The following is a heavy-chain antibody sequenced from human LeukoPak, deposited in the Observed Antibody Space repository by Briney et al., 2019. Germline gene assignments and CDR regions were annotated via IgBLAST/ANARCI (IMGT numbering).Heavy chain of an antibody. CDR2: INPNSGGT. CDR3: ARGRNYYDSSRYYYEGDAFDI. Sequence: ASVKVSCKGSGYTFTGYYMHWVRQAPGQGLEWMGWINPNSGGTNYAQKFQGRVTMTRDTSTSTVYMELSSLRSEDTAVYYCARGRNYYDSSRYYYEGDAFDIWGQGTMVTVSS. J-gene: IGHJ3*02. CDR1: GYTFTGYY. V-gene: IGHV1-2*02. D-gene: IGHD3-22*01.